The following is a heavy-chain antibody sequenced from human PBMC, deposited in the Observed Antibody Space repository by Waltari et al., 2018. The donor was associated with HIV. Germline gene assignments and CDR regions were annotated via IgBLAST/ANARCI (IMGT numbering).Heavy chain of an antibody. CDR3: SRDKEWSVVFIEWTPQKYHLSNGRDV. CDR2: IAPNDGTT. Sequence: QVQMVQSGPEVKKPGASVRLSCMTSGYTLKTYSVNWVRQPPGQGHEWMGIIAPNDGTTRYAQKFQGSVNITRDTSTNSVHLEKRNLISDDTAIYYCSRDKEWSVVFIEWTPQKYHLSNGRDVWGQGTTITVSS. J-gene: IGHJ6*02. V-gene: IGHV1-46*02. CDR1: GYTLKTYS. D-gene: IGHD3-16*02.